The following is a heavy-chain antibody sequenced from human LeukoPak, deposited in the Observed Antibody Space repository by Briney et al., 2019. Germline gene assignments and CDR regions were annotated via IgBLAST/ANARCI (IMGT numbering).Heavy chain of an antibody. CDR2: INPNSGGT. D-gene: IGHD5-12*01. J-gene: IGHJ4*02. V-gene: IGHV1-2*02. CDR3: ARDKGWWLPDPLYYFDY. CDR1: GYTFTGYY. Sequence: ASVKVSCKASGYTFTGYYTHWVRQAPGQGLEWMGWINPNSGGTNYAQKFQGRVTMTRDTSISTAYMELSRLRSDDTAVYYCARDKGWWLPDPLYYFDYWGQGTLVTVSS.